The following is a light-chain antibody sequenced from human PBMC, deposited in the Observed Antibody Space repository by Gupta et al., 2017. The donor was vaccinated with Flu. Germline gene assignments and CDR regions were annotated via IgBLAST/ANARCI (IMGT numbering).Light chain of an antibody. Sequence: VTSSCSGSSSNIGSNYVYWYQQLPGTAPKLLIYRNKQRPSGVPDRFSGSKSGTSASLAISGLRSEDEADYYCAAWDDSMSGPGVFGGGTKLTVL. CDR3: AAWDDSMSGPGV. CDR1: SSNIGSNY. V-gene: IGLV1-47*01. CDR2: RNK. J-gene: IGLJ3*02.